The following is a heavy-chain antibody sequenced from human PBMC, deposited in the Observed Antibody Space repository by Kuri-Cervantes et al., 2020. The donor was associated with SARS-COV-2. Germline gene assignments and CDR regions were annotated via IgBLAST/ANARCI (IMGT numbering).Heavy chain of an antibody. J-gene: IGHJ6*02. CDR2: ISYDGSNK. D-gene: IGHD1-14*01. Sequence: GGSLRLSCAASGFTFSSYAMHWVRQAPGKGLEWVAIISYDGSNKYYADSVKGRFTISRDNSENTVSLQMNSLRPEDTAVYYCARDRETTWYYGMDVWGQGTTVTVSS. CDR1: GFTFSSYA. CDR3: ARDRETTWYYGMDV. V-gene: IGHV3-30-3*01.